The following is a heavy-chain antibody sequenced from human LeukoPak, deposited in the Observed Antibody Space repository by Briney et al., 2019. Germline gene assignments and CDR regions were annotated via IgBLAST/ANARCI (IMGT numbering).Heavy chain of an antibody. J-gene: IGHJ3*02. CDR3: AREQTGTDI. Sequence: PGGSLRLSCAASGFTFDDAMHWVRPVPGKGLEWVSGITWNSDILGYADSVRGRFTISRDNAKNSVYLQMNSLRAEDTAVYYCAREQTGTDIWGQGTMVTVSS. V-gene: IGHV3-9*01. D-gene: IGHD1-1*01. CDR1: GFTFDDA. CDR2: ITWNSDIL.